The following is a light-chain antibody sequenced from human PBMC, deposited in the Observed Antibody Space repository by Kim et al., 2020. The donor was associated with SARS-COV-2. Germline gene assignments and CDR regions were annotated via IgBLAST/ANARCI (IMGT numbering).Light chain of an antibody. J-gene: IGLJ3*02. V-gene: IGLV3-19*01. CDR1: SLRSYY. CDR3: HSRDSSDNHL. Sequence: VALGQTVRITCQVDSLRSYYASWYQQKSGQAPVLVIYGKNNRPSGIPDRVSGSSSGNTASLTITGAQAEDEADYYCHSRDSSDNHLFGGGTELTVL. CDR2: GKN.